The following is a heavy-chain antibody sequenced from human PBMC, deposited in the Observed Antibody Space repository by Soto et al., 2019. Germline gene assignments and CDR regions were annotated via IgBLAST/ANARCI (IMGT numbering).Heavy chain of an antibody. D-gene: IGHD6-19*01. J-gene: IGHJ4*02. CDR2: ISYDGSNK. CDR3: AKDPSLMAVAGHFDY. Sequence: QVQLVESGGGVVQPGRSLRLSCAASGFTFSSYGMHWVRQAPGKGLEWVAVISYDGSNKYYADSVKGRFTISRDNSKNTLYLQMNSLRAEDTDVYYCAKDPSLMAVAGHFDYWGQGTLVTVSS. V-gene: IGHV3-30*18. CDR1: GFTFSSYG.